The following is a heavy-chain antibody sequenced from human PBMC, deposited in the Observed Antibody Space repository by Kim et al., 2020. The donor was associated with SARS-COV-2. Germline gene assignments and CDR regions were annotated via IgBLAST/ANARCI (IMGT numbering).Heavy chain of an antibody. CDR1: GGSISSGGYY. Sequence: SETLSLTCTVSGGSISSGGYYWTWIRHHPGKGLEWSGHIYSSGSTYNNPSLQSRFYISVDTTKDQFSLRVNSVTAADTAVYHWARLFGRQGSFDIWGQG. CDR3: ARLFGRQGSFDI. CDR2: IYSSGST. J-gene: IGHJ4*02. V-gene: IGHV4-31*03. D-gene: IGHD3-10*01.